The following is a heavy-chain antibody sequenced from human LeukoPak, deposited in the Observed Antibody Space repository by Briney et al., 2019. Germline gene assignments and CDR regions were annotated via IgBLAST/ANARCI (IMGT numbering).Heavy chain of an antibody. D-gene: IGHD3-22*01. J-gene: IGHJ3*02. CDR2: ISYDGSNK. CDR3: ARGATDYYDSSGYYIDDAFDI. CDR1: GFTFSSYA. Sequence: GGSLRLSCAASGFTFSSYAMHWVRQAPGKGLEWVAVISYDGSNKYYADSVKGRFTISRDNAKNSLYLQMNSLRAEDTAVYYCARGATDYYDSSGYYIDDAFDIWGQGTMVTVSS. V-gene: IGHV3-30-3*01.